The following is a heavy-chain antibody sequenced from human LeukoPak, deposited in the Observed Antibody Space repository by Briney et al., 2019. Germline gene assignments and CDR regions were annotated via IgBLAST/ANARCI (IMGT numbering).Heavy chain of an antibody. D-gene: IGHD4-17*01. CDR3: ARDGAVGGHGVPHT. CDR2: ISSSTYI. Sequence: PGGSLRLSCAASGFTFSSYNMNWVRQAPGKGLEWVSSISSSTYIYYADSVKGRFTISRDNAKNSLYLQMNSLRADDTALYYCARDGAVGGHGVPHTWGQGTLVTVSS. J-gene: IGHJ5*02. CDR1: GFTFSSYN. V-gene: IGHV3-21*01.